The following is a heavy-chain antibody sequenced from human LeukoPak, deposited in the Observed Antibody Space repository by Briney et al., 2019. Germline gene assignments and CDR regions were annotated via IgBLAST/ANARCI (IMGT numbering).Heavy chain of an antibody. Sequence: SETLSLTCSVSDGSISSGSYYLNWIRQPPGKGLEWIGQIYDSGSTNYNPSLKSRVTMSVDTSKSQFSLKLTSVTAADTAVYYCARGVSSGYYSVYYFDYWGQGTLVTVSS. J-gene: IGHJ4*02. CDR3: ARGVSSGYYSVYYFDY. CDR2: IYDSGST. CDR1: DGSISSGSYY. D-gene: IGHD3-22*01. V-gene: IGHV4-61*01.